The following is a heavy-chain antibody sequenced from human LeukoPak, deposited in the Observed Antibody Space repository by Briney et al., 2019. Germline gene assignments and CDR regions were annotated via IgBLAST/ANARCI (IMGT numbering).Heavy chain of an antibody. CDR3: ARKDVAAGLDY. J-gene: IGHJ4*02. CDR1: GGSISSFY. D-gene: IGHD6-13*01. CDR2: IYSSGST. Sequence: SETLSLTCVVSGGSISSFYWSWIRQPPGKALEWIGYIYSSGSTSYNPSLKSRVTISVDTSKNQFSLRLSSVTAADTAVYYCARKDVAAGLDYWGQGTLVTVSS. V-gene: IGHV4-59*01.